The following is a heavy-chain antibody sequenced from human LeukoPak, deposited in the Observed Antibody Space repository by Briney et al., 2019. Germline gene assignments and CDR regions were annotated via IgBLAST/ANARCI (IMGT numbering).Heavy chain of an antibody. V-gene: IGHV1-2*04. Sequence: ASVKVSCKASGYTFTGYYMHWVRQAPGQGLEWMGWINPNSGGTNYAQKFQGWVTMTRDTSISTAYMELSRLRSDDTAVYYCARGRIAVARTGRYYYYGMDVWGKGTTVTVSS. CDR2: INPNSGGT. CDR1: GYTFTGYY. CDR3: ARGRIAVARTGRYYYYGMDV. J-gene: IGHJ6*04. D-gene: IGHD6-19*01.